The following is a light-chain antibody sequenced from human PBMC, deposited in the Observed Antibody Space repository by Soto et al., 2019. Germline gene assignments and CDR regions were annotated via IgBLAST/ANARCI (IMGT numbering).Light chain of an antibody. V-gene: IGKV3-15*01. J-gene: IGKJ1*01. CDR2: GAS. CDR1: QRISSH. CDR3: LQYDDWPWT. Sequence: EIVMTQSPATLSVSPGERATLSCRASQRISSHLAWYQQKSGQAPRLLIYGASTRATGIPARFSGSGSGTEFTLTISSLQSEDFAVYYCLQYDDWPWTFGQGTKVEVK.